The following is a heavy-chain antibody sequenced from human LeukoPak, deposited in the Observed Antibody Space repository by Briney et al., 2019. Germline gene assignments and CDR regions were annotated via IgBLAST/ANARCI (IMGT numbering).Heavy chain of an antibody. CDR2: IYSGGST. V-gene: IGHV3-53*01. CDR3: ARVPLRLGELSPFP. CDR1: GGSISSYY. J-gene: IGHJ5*02. D-gene: IGHD3-16*02. Sequence: SSETLSLTCTVSGGSISSYYMSWVRQAPGKGLEWVSVIYSGGSTYYADSVKGRFTISRDNSKNTLYLQMNSLRAEDTAVYYCARVPLRLGELSPFPWGQGTLVTVSS.